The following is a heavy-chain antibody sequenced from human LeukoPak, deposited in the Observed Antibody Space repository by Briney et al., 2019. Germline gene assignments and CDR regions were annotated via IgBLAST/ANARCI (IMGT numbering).Heavy chain of an antibody. CDR2: ISADGIDK. CDR3: ARDGYSSSWYLSGMDV. CDR1: GFPFSNYG. J-gene: IGHJ6*02. D-gene: IGHD6-13*01. Sequence: PGRSLRLSCAASGFPFSNYGMHWVRQAPGKGLEWVAVISADGIDKYYADSVKGRFTISRDNSKNTLYLQMNSLRAEDTAVYYCARDGYSSSWYLSGMDVRGQGTTVTVSS. V-gene: IGHV3-30*03.